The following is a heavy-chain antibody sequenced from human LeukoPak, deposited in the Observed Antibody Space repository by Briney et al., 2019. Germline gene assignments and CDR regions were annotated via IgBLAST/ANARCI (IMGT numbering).Heavy chain of an antibody. Sequence: GASVKVSCKASGYTFTGYYMHWVRQAPGQGLEWMGWINPNSGGTNYAQKFQGRVTMTRDTSISTAYMELSRLRSDDTAVYYCARDPSHRRGIAARRAQDYWGQGTLVTVSS. V-gene: IGHV1-2*02. CDR1: GYTFTGYY. CDR3: ARDPSHRRGIAARRAQDY. CDR2: INPNSGGT. D-gene: IGHD6-6*01. J-gene: IGHJ4*02.